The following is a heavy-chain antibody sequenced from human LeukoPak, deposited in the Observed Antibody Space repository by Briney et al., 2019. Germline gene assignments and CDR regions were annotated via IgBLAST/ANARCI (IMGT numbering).Heavy chain of an antibody. J-gene: IGHJ3*02. CDR2: IVVGSGIT. D-gene: IGHD4-11*01. V-gene: IGHV1-58*02. CDR3: AAEERMTSLAFDI. Sequence: SVKVSCKASGFTFTSSAMQWVRQARGQRLEWIGWIVVGSGITNYAQKFQERVTITRDMSTSTAYMELSSLRSEDTAVYYCAAEERMTSLAFDIWGQGTMVTVSS. CDR1: GFTFTSSA.